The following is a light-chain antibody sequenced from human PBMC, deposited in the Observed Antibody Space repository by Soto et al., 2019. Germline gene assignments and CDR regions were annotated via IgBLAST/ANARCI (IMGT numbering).Light chain of an antibody. V-gene: IGKV3-20*01. CDR1: QSVTTTY. CDR3: QHYGSLPRT. CDR2: NID. Sequence: EIVLTQSPGTLSLSPGERATLYCRASQSVTTTYLAWYQQKPGQAPRLLIYNIDSRAAGIPDRFSGSGSGTDFTLSINRLEPEDVAVYYCQHYGSLPRTFGQGTKVEI. J-gene: IGKJ2*02.